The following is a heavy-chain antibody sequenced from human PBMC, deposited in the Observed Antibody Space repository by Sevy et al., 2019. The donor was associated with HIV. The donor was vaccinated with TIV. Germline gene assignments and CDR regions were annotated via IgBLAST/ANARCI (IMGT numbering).Heavy chain of an antibody. J-gene: IGHJ5*02. D-gene: IGHD3-22*01. V-gene: IGHV3-30*04. CDR1: GFTFSSYA. Sequence: GGSLRLTCAASGFTFSSYAMHWVRRAPGKGLEWVAVLSYDGSNKYYADSVKGRFTISRDNSKNTLYLQMNSLRAEDTAVYYCARDVPRIKYYYDSSGYGWFDPWVQGTLVTVSS. CDR3: ARDVPRIKYYYDSSGYGWFDP. CDR2: LSYDGSNK.